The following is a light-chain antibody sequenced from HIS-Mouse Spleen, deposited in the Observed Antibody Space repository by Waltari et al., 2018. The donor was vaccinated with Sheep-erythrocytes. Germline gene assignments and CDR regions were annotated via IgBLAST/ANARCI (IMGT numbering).Light chain of an antibody. CDR3: CSYAGSSTWV. CDR1: SIDVVSYNL. V-gene: IGLV2-23*01. CDR2: EGS. J-gene: IGLJ3*02. Sequence: QSALTQPASVSGSPGQSITISSPGPSIDVVSYNLFPWYQQHPVKAPKLMIYEGSKRPSGVPNRFSGSKSGNTASLTISGLQAEDEADYYCCSYAGSSTWVFGGGTKLTVL.